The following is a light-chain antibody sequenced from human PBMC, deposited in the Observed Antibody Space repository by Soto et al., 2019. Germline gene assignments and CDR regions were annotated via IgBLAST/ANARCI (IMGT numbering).Light chain of an antibody. CDR3: SSYTTSSTQV. Sequence: QSVLTQPPSASGSPGQSVAIPCTGTSSDVGGYNYVSWYQQHPGKAPKLMIYEVNNRPSGVSNRFSGSKSGNTASLTISGLQAEDEADYYCSSYTTSSTQVFGTGTKVTVL. J-gene: IGLJ1*01. V-gene: IGLV2-14*01. CDR1: SSDVGGYNY. CDR2: EVN.